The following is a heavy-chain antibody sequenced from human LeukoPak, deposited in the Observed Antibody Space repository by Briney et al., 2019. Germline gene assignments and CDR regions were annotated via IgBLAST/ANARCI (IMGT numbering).Heavy chain of an antibody. Sequence: GGSLRLSCAASGFTFDDYGMSWVRQAPGKGLEWVSGINWNGGGTGYGDAVKGRFTISRDNAKNSLYLQMNSLRAEDTALYHCARGGVSSSSIPYFDYWGQGTLVTVSS. CDR3: ARGGVSSSSIPYFDY. CDR1: GFTFDDYG. D-gene: IGHD6-6*01. V-gene: IGHV3-20*01. J-gene: IGHJ4*02. CDR2: INWNGGGT.